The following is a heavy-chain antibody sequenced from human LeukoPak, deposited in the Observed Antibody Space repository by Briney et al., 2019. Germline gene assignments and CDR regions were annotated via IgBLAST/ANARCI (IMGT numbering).Heavy chain of an antibody. CDR1: GGSISSSNW. Sequence: PSETLSLTCAVSGGSISSSNWWSWVRQPPGKGLEWIGEIYHSGSTNYNPSLKSRVTISVDKSKNQFSLKLSSVTAADTAVYYCARARWFGEFTHWFDPWGQGTLVTVSS. J-gene: IGHJ5*02. V-gene: IGHV4-4*02. CDR3: ARARWFGEFTHWFDP. D-gene: IGHD3-10*01. CDR2: IYHSGST.